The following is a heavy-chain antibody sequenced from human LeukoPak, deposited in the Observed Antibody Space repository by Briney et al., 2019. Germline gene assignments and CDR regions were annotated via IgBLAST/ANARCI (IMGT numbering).Heavy chain of an antibody. V-gene: IGHV3-21*05. CDR2: ISSSSSAI. CDR3: AASFGATSYFDY. J-gene: IGHJ4*02. Sequence: GGSLRLSCAASRFTFSSYDMNWVRQAPGKGLEWVSFISSSSSAIYYADSVKGRFTISRDNAKNSLYLQMNSLRAEDTAVYYCAASFGATSYFDYWGQGTLVTVSS. CDR1: RFTFSSYD. D-gene: IGHD1-26*01.